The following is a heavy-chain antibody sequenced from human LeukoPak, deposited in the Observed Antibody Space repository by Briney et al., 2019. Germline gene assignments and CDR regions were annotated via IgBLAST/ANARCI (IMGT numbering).Heavy chain of an antibody. J-gene: IGHJ4*02. CDR2: ISNDGSNK. D-gene: IGHD2-15*01. V-gene: IGHV3-30-3*01. CDR1: GFTFSSYD. Sequence: GGSLRLSCAASGFTFSSYDMHWVRQAPGKGLEWVAVISNDGSNKYYADSVRGRFTIPRDNSKNTLYLQMNSLRAEDTAVYYCARDVMPGYCSGGSCQPGNYWGQGTLVTVSS. CDR3: ARDVMPGYCSGGSCQPGNY.